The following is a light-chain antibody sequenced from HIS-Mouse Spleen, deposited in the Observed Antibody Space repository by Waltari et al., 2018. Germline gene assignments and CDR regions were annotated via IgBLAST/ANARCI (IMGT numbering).Light chain of an antibody. CDR1: SSDVGGYNY. CDR3: SSYTSSSTRV. Sequence: QSALTQPASVSGSPGQSITISCTGTSSDVGGYNYVSWYQQHPGQAPKLMLYDGSNRPAGVTKRFSGSKAGNTASLTSSGLQAEDEAEYYCSSYTSSSTRVFGGGTKLTVL. J-gene: IGLJ3*02. CDR2: DGS. V-gene: IGLV2-14*03.